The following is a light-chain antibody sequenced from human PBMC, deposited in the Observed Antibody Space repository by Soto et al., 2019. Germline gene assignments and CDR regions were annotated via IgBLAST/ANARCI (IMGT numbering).Light chain of an antibody. CDR1: QSVGSSH. V-gene: IGKV3-20*01. CDR2: GAS. CDR3: QQYGSAPWR. J-gene: IGKJ1*01. Sequence: EIVLTQSPGTLSLSPGERATLSCRASQSVGSSHLAWYQQKPGQAPRLLIYGASSRATGIPDRFSGSGSGTDFTLTISRLEPEDFALYYCQQYGSAPWRFGQGTK.